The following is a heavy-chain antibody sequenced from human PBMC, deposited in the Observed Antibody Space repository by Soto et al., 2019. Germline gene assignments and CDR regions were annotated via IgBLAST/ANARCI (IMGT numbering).Heavy chain of an antibody. J-gene: IGHJ5*02. D-gene: IGHD2-15*01. CDR1: GGTFSSYV. Sequence: QVQLVQSGAEVKKPGSSVKVSCKASGGTFSSYVISWVRQAHGQGLECMGGIIPIFGTANYAQKFQGRLSITADESTSTAYMELSSLRSEDTAVDYCAKEGYCTGGSCYRNWFDPWGQGTLVTVSS. CDR2: IIPIFGTA. CDR3: AKEGYCTGGSCYRNWFDP. V-gene: IGHV1-69*01.